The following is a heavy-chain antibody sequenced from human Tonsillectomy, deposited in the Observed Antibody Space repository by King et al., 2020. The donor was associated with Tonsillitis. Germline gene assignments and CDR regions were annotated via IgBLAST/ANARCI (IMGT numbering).Heavy chain of an antibody. D-gene: IGHD2-15*01. CDR3: AGHPRVYGVVAPIDY. Sequence: QLQESGPGLVKPSETLSLTCTVSGGSISSSSYYWGWIRQPPGKGLEWIGSIYYSGSTYYNPSLKSRVTISVDTSKNQFSLKLSSVTAADTAVYYCAGHPRVYGVVAPIDYWGQGTLVTVSS. CDR1: GGSISSSSYY. J-gene: IGHJ4*02. CDR2: IYYSGST. V-gene: IGHV4-39*01.